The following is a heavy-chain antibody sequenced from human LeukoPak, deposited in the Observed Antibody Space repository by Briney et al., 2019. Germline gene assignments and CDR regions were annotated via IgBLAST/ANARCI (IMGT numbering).Heavy chain of an antibody. Sequence: SETLSLTCAVSGGAFSNYFWTWIRQPPGKGLEWIAEINDSGSTNSNSSLRSRVAISLDTSKNQFSLRLTSVAAADTAVYYCARGQYCSTTTCYSARRYFDFWGQGTLVTVSS. V-gene: IGHV4-34*01. CDR1: GGAFSNYF. J-gene: IGHJ4*02. CDR3: ARGQYCSTTTCYSARRYFDF. CDR2: INDSGST. D-gene: IGHD2-2*01.